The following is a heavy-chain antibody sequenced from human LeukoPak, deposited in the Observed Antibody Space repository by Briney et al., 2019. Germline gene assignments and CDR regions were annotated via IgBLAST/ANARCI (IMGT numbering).Heavy chain of an antibody. CDR1: GFTFSSYW. Sequence: PGGSLRLSCVASGFTFSSYWMHWVRQAPGKGLVWVSRINSDGSNTNYADSVKGRLTISRDNAKNTLYLQMNSLRAEDTAVYYCASSRYSGSYFDYWGQGTLVTVSS. J-gene: IGHJ4*02. V-gene: IGHV3-74*01. D-gene: IGHD1-26*01. CDR3: ASSRYSGSYFDY. CDR2: INSDGSNT.